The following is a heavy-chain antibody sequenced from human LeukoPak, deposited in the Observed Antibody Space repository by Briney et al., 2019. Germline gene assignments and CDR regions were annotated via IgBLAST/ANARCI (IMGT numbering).Heavy chain of an antibody. CDR2: IYHSGST. V-gene: IGHV4-38-2*01. Sequence: SETLSLTCAVSGYSISSGYYWGWIRQPPGKGLEWIGSIYHSGSTYYNPSLKSRVTISVDTSKNQFSLKLSSVTAADTAVYYCARRRTGVSLDYWGQGTLVTVSS. J-gene: IGHJ4*02. CDR1: GYSISSGYY. D-gene: IGHD3-10*01. CDR3: ARRRTGVSLDY.